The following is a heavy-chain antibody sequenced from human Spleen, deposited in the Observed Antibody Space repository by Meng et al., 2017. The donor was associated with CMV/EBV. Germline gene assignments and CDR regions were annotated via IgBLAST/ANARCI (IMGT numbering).Heavy chain of an antibody. CDR1: GGSFSGYY. CDR3: ARGGRFGKSALGY. CDR2: INHSGST. Sequence: CAVCGGSFSGYYWSWIRQPPGKGLEWIGEINHSGSTNYNPSLKSRVTISVDTSKNQFSLKLSSVTAADTAVYYCARGGRFGKSALGYWGQGTLVTVSS. V-gene: IGHV4-34*01. J-gene: IGHJ4*02. D-gene: IGHD3-16*01.